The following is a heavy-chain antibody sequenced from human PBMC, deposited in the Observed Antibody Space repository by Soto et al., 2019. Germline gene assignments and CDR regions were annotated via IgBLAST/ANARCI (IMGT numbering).Heavy chain of an antibody. V-gene: IGHV4-34*01. Sequence: SETLSLTCAVYGGSFSGCYWSWISQPPGKGLEWIGEINHSGSTNYNPSLKSRVTISVDTSKNQFSLKLSSVTAADTAVYYCARGGYCSGGSCYSYYYYYCMDVGGKGTTVTVSS. CDR3: ARGGYCSGGSCYSYYYYYCMDV. D-gene: IGHD2-15*01. J-gene: IGHJ6*03. CDR1: GGSFSGCY. CDR2: INHSGST.